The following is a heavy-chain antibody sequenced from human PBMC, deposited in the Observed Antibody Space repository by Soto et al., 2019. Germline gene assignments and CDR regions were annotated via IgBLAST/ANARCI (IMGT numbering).Heavy chain of an antibody. D-gene: IGHD3-3*01. CDR1: GGSISSGAYY. V-gene: IGHV4-31*03. Sequence: SETLSLTCTVSGGSISSGAYYWSWIRQHPGKGLEWIGYIYYSGSTYYNPSLKSRVTISVDTSKNQFSLKLSSVTAADTAVYYCARDRRFLQAAAKHGGPKTQPSSYMDVWGKGTTVTVYS. CDR2: IYYSGST. CDR3: ARDRRFLQAAAKHGGPKTQPSSYMDV. J-gene: IGHJ6*03.